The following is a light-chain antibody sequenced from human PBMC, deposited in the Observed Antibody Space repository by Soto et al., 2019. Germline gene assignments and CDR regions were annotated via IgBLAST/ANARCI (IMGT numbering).Light chain of an antibody. V-gene: IGLV2-23*01. CDR2: EGT. CDR1: SSDVGTYNL. Sequence: QSLLTPPASLSGSPGQSIPISCTGTSSDVGTYNLVSWYQQRPGKAPKLIISEGTRRPSGVFDRFSGSKSGNTASLSISGLQADDEADYYCCAYAGNSRYVFGTGTKVTVL. J-gene: IGLJ1*01. CDR3: CAYAGNSRYV.